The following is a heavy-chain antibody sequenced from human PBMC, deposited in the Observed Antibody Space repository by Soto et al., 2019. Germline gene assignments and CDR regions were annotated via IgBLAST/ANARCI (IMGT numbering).Heavy chain of an antibody. CDR1: GYTFTNYG. D-gene: IGHD3-3*01. CDR2: ISAHNGNT. CDR3: ARAPNSDFWNGYFDY. J-gene: IGHJ4*02. V-gene: IGHV1-18*04. Sequence: ASVKVSCKASGYTFTNYGITWVRQARGQGLEWMGWISAHNGNTYYAQKLQGRVSMTTDTSTRTADMELRSLRSADTAVYYCARAPNSDFWNGYFDYWGQGTLVTVSS.